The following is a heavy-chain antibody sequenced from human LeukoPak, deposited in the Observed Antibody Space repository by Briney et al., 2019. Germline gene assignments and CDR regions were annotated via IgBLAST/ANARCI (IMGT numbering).Heavy chain of an antibody. J-gene: IGHJ6*02. V-gene: IGHV3-23*01. CDR3: AKRREEIYYYYYGMDV. CDR2: ISGSGGST. Sequence: PGGSLRLSCAASGFTFSSYAMSWVRQAPGKGREWVSAISGSGGSTYYADSVKGRFTISRDNSKNTLYLQMNSLRAEDTAVYYCAKRREEIYYYYYGMDVWGQGTTVTVSS. CDR1: GFTFSSYA. D-gene: IGHD1-26*01.